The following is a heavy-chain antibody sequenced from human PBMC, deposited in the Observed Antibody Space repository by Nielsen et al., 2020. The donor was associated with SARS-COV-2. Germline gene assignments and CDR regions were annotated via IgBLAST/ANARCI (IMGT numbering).Heavy chain of an antibody. D-gene: IGHD6-13*01. J-gene: IGHJ6*02. CDR1: GLIFSNYA. V-gene: IGHV3-23*01. CDR3: AKGRYDSSWYGMDV. Sequence: GGSLRLSCAASGLIFSNYAMSWVRQAPGKGLERVSGVSGSGNTTYYTASVKGRFTISRDNSKNTLYLEMNSLRVEDTAVYYCAKGRYDSSWYGMDVWGQGTTVTVSS. CDR2: VSGSGNTT.